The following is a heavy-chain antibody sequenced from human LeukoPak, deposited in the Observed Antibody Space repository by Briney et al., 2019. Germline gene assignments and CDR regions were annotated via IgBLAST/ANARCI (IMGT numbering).Heavy chain of an antibody. Sequence: PSETLSLTCAVYGGSFSGYYWSWIRQPPGKGLEWIGEINHSGSTNYNPSLKSRVAISVDTSKNQFSLKLSSVTAADTAVYYCARLERSVVPAAGGAFDIWGQGTMVTVSS. D-gene: IGHD2-2*01. CDR3: ARLERSVVPAAGGAFDI. CDR2: INHSGST. V-gene: IGHV4-34*01. CDR1: GGSFSGYY. J-gene: IGHJ3*02.